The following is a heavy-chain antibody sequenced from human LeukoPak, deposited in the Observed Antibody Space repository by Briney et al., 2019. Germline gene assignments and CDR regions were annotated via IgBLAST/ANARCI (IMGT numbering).Heavy chain of an antibody. Sequence: GASVKVSCKASGGTFSSYAISWVRQAPGQGLEWMGGIIPIFGTANYAQKFQGRVTITTDESTSTAYMELSSLRSEDTAVYYCAFRVGYQLLRDAFDIWGQGTMVTVSS. J-gene: IGHJ3*02. D-gene: IGHD2-2*01. CDR3: AFRVGYQLLRDAFDI. CDR2: IIPIFGTA. CDR1: GGTFSSYA. V-gene: IGHV1-69*05.